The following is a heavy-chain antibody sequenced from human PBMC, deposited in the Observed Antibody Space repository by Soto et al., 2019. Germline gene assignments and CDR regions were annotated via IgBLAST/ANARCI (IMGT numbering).Heavy chain of an antibody. CDR1: GFTFRSYG. J-gene: IGHJ6*02. V-gene: IGHV3-33*01. D-gene: IGHD3-16*01. CDR2: IWYDGSNK. CDR3: ARDGSPGGFGMDV. Sequence: PGGSLRLSCAASGFTFRSYGMHWVRQVTGKGLEWVAVIWYDGSNKYYADSVKGRFTISRDNSKNTLYLEMNSLRAEDTAIYYCARDGSPGGFGMDVWGQGTTVTVSS.